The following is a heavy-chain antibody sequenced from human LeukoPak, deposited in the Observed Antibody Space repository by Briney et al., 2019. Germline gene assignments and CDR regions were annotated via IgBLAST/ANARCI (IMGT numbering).Heavy chain of an antibody. CDR1: GFTSSSYG. CDR2: ISYDGSNK. J-gene: IGHJ4*02. CDR3: ATVGATDDFDY. Sequence: GGSLRLSCAASGFTSSSYGMHWVRQAPGKGLEWVAVISYDGSNKYYADSVKGRFTISRDNSKNTLYLQMNSLRAEDTAVYYCATVGATDDFDYWGQGTLVTVSS. D-gene: IGHD1-26*01. V-gene: IGHV3-30*03.